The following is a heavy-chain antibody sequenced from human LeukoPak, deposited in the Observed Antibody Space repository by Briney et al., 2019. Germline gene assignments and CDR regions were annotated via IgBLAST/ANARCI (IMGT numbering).Heavy chain of an antibody. CDR2: IIPIFGTA. J-gene: IGHJ5*02. D-gene: IGHD2-15*01. CDR3: ARDDCSGGSCYSWFDP. CDR1: GGTFSSYA. Sequence: SVKVSCKASGGTFSSYAISWVRQAPGQGLEWMGGIIPIFGTANYAQKFQGRVTMTRDTSTSTVYMELSSLRSEDTAVYYCARDDCSGGSCYSWFDPWGQGTLVTVSS. V-gene: IGHV1-69*05.